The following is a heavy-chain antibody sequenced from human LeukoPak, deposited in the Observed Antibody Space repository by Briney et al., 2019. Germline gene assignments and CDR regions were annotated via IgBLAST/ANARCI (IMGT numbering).Heavy chain of an antibody. CDR3: ARAYFYDSSGSYPDF. Sequence: GESLKISCKGSGYSFTGYWIGWVRQMPGKGLEWMGIIYPDDSDTRYSPSFQGQVTISADKSISTAYLQWSSLKASDTAMYYCARAYFYDSSGSYPDFWGQGTLVTVSS. D-gene: IGHD3-22*01. V-gene: IGHV5-51*01. J-gene: IGHJ4*02. CDR2: IYPDDSDT. CDR1: GYSFTGYW.